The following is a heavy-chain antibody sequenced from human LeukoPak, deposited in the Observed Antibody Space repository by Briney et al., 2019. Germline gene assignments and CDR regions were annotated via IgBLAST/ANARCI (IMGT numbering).Heavy chain of an antibody. Sequence: SETLSLTCAVYGGSFSGYYWSWIRQPPGKGLEWIGEINHSGSTNYNPSLKSRVTISVDTSKNQFSLKLSSVTAADTAVYYCARAKQQLVDDAFDIWGQGTMVTVSS. CDR2: INHSGST. D-gene: IGHD6-13*01. CDR1: GGSFSGYY. J-gene: IGHJ3*02. V-gene: IGHV4-34*01. CDR3: ARAKQQLVDDAFDI.